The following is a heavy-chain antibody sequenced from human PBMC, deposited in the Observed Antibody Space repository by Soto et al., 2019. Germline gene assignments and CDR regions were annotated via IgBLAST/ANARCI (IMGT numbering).Heavy chain of an antibody. V-gene: IGHV1-69*13. D-gene: IGHD3-22*01. CDR2: TIPNFGTA. CDR1: GYSFTSYA. CDR3: ARIRSDSSSYYLDY. Sequence: SVKVSCKASGYSFTSYAISWVRQAPGQGLEWMGGTIPNFGTAHDALKFQGRVTISADESTSTAYMELSSLRYEDTAVYYCARIRSDSSSYYLDYWGQGTLVTVSS. J-gene: IGHJ4*02.